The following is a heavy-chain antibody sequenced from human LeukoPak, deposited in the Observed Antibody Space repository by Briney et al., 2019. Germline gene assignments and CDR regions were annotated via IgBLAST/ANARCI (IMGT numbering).Heavy chain of an antibody. V-gene: IGHV3-73*01. CDR2: IRSKANSYAT. CDR3: TSRSLLLDLSGSYDY. J-gene: IGHJ4*02. Sequence: PGGSLKLSCAASGFTFSGSAMHWVRQASGKGLEWVGRIRSKANSYATAYAASVKGRFTISRDDSKNTAYLQMNSLKTEDTAVYYCTSRSLLLDLSGSYDYWGQGTLVTVSS. CDR1: GFTFSGSA. D-gene: IGHD1-26*01.